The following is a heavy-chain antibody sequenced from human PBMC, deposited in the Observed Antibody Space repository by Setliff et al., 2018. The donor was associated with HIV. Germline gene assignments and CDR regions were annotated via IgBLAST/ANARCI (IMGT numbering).Heavy chain of an antibody. D-gene: IGHD6-6*01. J-gene: IGHJ3*02. V-gene: IGHV4-4*02. Sequence: PSETLSLTCAVSGGSISSSNWWSWVRQPPGKGLEWIGEIYHSGTTNYNPSLKSRVTISVDKSKNQFSLKLSSVTAADTAVYFSARDPSGSDAFDIWGQGTMVTVS. CDR1: GGSISSSNW. CDR3: ARDPSGSDAFDI. CDR2: IYHSGTT.